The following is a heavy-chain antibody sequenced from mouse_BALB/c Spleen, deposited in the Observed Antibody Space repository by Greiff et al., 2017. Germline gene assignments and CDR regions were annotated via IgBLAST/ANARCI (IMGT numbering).Heavy chain of an antibody. Sequence: EVQLQESGPGLVKPSQSLSLTCTVTGYSITSDYAWNWIRQFPGNKLEWMGYISYSGSTSYNPSLKSRISITRDTSKNQFFLQLNSVTTEDTATYYCARSGYYGSSSYYAMDYWGQGTSVTVSS. D-gene: IGHD1-1*01. V-gene: IGHV3-2*02. J-gene: IGHJ4*01. CDR2: ISYSGST. CDR1: GYSITSDYA. CDR3: ARSGYYGSSSYYAMDY.